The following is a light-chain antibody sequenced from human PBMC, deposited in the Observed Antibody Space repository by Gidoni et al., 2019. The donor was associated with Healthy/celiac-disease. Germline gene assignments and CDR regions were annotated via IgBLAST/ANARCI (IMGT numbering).Light chain of an antibody. Sequence: DIVLTQSPATLSLSPGERATLSCRASQSVSSYLAWYQQKPGQAPRLLIYDASNRATGIPARFSGSGSGTDFTLTISSLEPEDFAVYYCQQSLTFXGXTKVEIK. J-gene: IGKJ4*01. V-gene: IGKV3-11*01. CDR2: DAS. CDR3: QQSLT. CDR1: QSVSSY.